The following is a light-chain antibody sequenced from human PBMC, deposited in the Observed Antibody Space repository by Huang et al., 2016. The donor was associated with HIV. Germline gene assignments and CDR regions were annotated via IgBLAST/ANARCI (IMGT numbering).Light chain of an antibody. J-gene: IGKJ4*01. CDR3: QQSFSIPLT. CDR2: SAS. V-gene: IGKV1-39*01. Sequence: DIQMTQSPSSLSASVGDRVTITCRASQSISSYLNWYQQKPGRAPNLLIYSASSLQSGVPSRFSGRGSGTDFTLTISSLQPEDFATYYCQQSFSIPLTFGGGTKVEIK. CDR1: QSISSY.